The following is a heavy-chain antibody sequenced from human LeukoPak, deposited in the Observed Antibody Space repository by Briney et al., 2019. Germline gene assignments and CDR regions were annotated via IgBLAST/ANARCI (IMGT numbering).Heavy chain of an antibody. CDR2: ISRSGSII. CDR3: ARGWNSGYDLMY. V-gene: IGHV3-48*03. D-gene: IGHD5-12*01. CDR1: GFTFSSYE. Sequence: GGSLRLSCAASGFTFSSYEMNWVRQAPGKGLEWVSYISRSGSIIYYADSVKGRFTISRDNAKNSLYLQMNSLRAEDTAVYYCARGWNSGYDLMYWGQGILVTVSS. J-gene: IGHJ4*02.